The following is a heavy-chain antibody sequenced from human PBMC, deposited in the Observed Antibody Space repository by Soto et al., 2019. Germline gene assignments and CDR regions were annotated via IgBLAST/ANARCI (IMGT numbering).Heavy chain of an antibody. Sequence: SETLSLTCTVSGGSISSYYWSWIRQPPGKGLDWIGYIYYSGSTNYNPSLKSRVTISVDTSKNQFSLKLSSVTAADTAVYYCARHDTYYHILSFDYWGQGTLVTVSS. CDR1: GGSISSYY. D-gene: IGHD3-9*01. V-gene: IGHV4-59*08. J-gene: IGHJ4*02. CDR3: ARHDTYYHILSFDY. CDR2: IYYSGST.